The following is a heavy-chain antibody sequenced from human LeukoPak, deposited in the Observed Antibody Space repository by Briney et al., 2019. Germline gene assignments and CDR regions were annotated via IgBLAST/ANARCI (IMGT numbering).Heavy chain of an antibody. CDR2: IIPIFGTA. V-gene: IGHV1-69*05. D-gene: IGHD1-26*01. J-gene: IGHJ4*02. CDR1: GGTFSSYA. Sequence: SVKVSCKASGGTFSSYAIGWVRQAPGQGLEWMGGIIPIFGTANYAQKFQGRVTITTDESTSTAYMELSSLRSEDTAVYYCAVSWELRSFDYWGQGTLVTVSS. CDR3: AVSWELRSFDY.